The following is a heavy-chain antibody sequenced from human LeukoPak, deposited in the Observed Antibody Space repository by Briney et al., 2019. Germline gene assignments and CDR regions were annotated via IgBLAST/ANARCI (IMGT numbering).Heavy chain of an antibody. J-gene: IGHJ4*02. D-gene: IGHD3-10*01. V-gene: IGHV3-7*01. CDR3: ARAGILWFGESVFDY. CDR1: GFTFSSYA. CDR2: IKQDGSEK. Sequence: GGSLRLSCAASGFTFSSYAMSWVRQAPGKGLEWVANIKQDGSEKYYVDSVKGRFTISRDNAKNSLYLQMNSLRAEDTAVYYCARAGILWFGESVFDYWGQGTLVTVSS.